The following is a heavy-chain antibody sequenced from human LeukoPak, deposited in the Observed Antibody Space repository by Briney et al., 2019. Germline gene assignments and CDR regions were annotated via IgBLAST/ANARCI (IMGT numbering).Heavy chain of an antibody. V-gene: IGHV3-30-3*01. Sequence: SGRSLRLSCAASGFTFSSYAMHWVRQAPGKGLEWVAVISYDGSKKYYADSVKGRFTISRDNSKNTLYLQMNSLRAEDTAVYYCARDPKMNYYYGMDVWGQGTTVTVSS. CDR2: ISYDGSKK. CDR1: GFTFSSYA. CDR3: ARDPKMNYYYGMDV. J-gene: IGHJ6*02.